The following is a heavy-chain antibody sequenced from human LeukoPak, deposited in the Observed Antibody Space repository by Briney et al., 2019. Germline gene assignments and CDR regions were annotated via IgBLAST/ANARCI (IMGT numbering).Heavy chain of an antibody. CDR1: GFTFSTYG. Sequence: PGGSLRLSCAASGFTFSTYGMHWVRQAPGKGLEWVAVISFDGRNKYYADSVKGRFTISRDNSKNTLYLQMNSLRAEDTAMYYCAREYRSCSGTTCAAFDYWGQGTLVTV. CDR2: ISFDGRNK. J-gene: IGHJ4*02. CDR3: AREYRSCSGTTCAAFDY. D-gene: IGHD2-2*01. V-gene: IGHV3-30*03.